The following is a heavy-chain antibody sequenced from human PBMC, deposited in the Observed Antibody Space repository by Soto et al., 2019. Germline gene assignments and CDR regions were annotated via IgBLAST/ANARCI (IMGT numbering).Heavy chain of an antibody. D-gene: IGHD6-19*01. CDR1: GGTFSSYA. CDR3: ARDSSGWYRDYYYYGMDV. J-gene: IGHJ6*02. CDR2: IIPIFGTA. Sequence: GASVKVSCKASGGTFSSYAISWVRQAPGQGLEWMGGIIPIFGTANYAQKFQGRVTITADESTSTAYMELSSLRSEDTAAYYCARDSSGWYRDYYYYGMDVWGQGTTVTVSS. V-gene: IGHV1-69*13.